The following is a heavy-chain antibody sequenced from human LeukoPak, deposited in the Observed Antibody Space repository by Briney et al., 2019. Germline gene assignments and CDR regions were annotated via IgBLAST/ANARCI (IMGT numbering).Heavy chain of an antibody. CDR2: IFCRDGFSYGGTT. Sequence: PPETLSLTCSVSGVSISGSYWIWIRQSPGRGLEYIGSIFCRDGFSYGGTTFYNPSLQSRVTISIDTSKIAFSLRLSSVTAADTAVYYCARQISGNKDYWGQGTLVTVSS. V-gene: IGHV4-59*04. J-gene: IGHJ4*02. D-gene: IGHD1/OR15-1a*01. CDR3: ARQISGNKDY. CDR1: GVSISGSY.